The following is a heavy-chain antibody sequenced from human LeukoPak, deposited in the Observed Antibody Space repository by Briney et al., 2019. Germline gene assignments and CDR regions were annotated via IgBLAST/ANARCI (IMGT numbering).Heavy chain of an antibody. V-gene: IGHV4-30-4*01. CDR1: GGSISSGDYY. J-gene: IGHJ5*02. CDR2: IYYSGST. CDR3: ARERNKRQFDP. Sequence: PSETLSLTCTVSGGSISSGDYYWSWIRQPPGKGVEWIGYIYYSGSTYYNPSLKSRVTISVDTSKNQFSLKLSSVTAADTAVYYCARERNKRQFDPWGQGTLVTVSS.